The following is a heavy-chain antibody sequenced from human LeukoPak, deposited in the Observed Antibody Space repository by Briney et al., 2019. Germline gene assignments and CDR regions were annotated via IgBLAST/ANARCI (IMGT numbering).Heavy chain of an antibody. D-gene: IGHD6-13*01. CDR3: ARLAAAGAQYTYWYFDL. J-gene: IGHJ2*01. Sequence: SETLSLTCAVSGGSIGTDYWSWIRQPPGKGLEWVGYIYYSGSTNYNPSLKSRVTISVDTSKNQFSLKLSSVTAADTAVYYCARLAAAGAQYTYWYFDLWGRGTLVTVSS. CDR1: GGSIGTDY. V-gene: IGHV4-59*08. CDR2: IYYSGST.